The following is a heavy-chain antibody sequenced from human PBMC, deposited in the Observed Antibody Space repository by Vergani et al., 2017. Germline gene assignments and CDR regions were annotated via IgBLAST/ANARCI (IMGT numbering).Heavy chain of an antibody. CDR1: GFTFSDHY. V-gene: IGHV3-72*01. D-gene: IGHD2-2*01. CDR2: TRNKANSYTT. CDR3: ARLGYCSSTTCRQAFDI. Sequence: EVQLVESGGGLVQPGGSLRLSCAASGFTFSDHYMDWVRQAPGKGLEWVGRTRNKANSYTTEYAASVKGRFTISREDSKNSLYLQMNSLKIEYTAVYYCARLGYCSSTTCRQAFDIWGQGTMVTVSS. J-gene: IGHJ3*02.